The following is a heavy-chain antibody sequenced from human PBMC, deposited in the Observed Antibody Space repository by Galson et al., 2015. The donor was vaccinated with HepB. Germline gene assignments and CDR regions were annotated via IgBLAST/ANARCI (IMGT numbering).Heavy chain of an antibody. CDR1: GFTFSSYA. J-gene: IGHJ3*02. V-gene: IGHV3-23*01. D-gene: IGHD6-19*01. CDR3: AKGSAGSIAVAGTIAFDI. CDR2: ISGSGGST. Sequence: SLRLSCAASGFTFSSYAMSWVRQAPGKGLEWVSAISGSGGSTYYADSVKGRFTISRDNSKNTLYLQMNSLRAEDTAVYYCAKGSAGSIAVAGTIAFDIWGQGTMVTVSS.